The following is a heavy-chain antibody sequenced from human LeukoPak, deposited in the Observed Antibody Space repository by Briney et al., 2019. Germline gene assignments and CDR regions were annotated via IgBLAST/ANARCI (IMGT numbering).Heavy chain of an antibody. CDR1: GFTFSSYS. CDR2: ISSSSSSYI. D-gene: IGHD5-18*01. Sequence: GGSLRLSCAASGFTFSSYSMNWVRQAPGKGLEWVSSISSSSSSYIYYADSVKGRFTISRDNAKNSLYLQMNSLRAEDTALYYCARQYISGQWYFDYWGQGTLVTVSS. V-gene: IGHV3-21*04. CDR3: ARQYISGQWYFDY. J-gene: IGHJ4*02.